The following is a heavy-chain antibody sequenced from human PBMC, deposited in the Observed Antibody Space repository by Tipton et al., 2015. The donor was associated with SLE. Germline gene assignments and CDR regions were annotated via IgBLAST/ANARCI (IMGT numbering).Heavy chain of an antibody. CDR1: GGAISSGGYY. CDR2: IFTRGKT. V-gene: IGHV4-61*02. CDR3: AKTLAGATPGRYQSYWYFDL. D-gene: IGHD1-1*01. Sequence: TLSLTCTVSGGAISSGGYYWSWIRQPAGEGLGGVGRIFTRGKTVYNPSPKRRATISMDLSNNQFSVNLSSVTASDTAVYYCAKTLAGATPGRYQSYWYFDLWGRGLRVIVSS. J-gene: IGHJ2*01.